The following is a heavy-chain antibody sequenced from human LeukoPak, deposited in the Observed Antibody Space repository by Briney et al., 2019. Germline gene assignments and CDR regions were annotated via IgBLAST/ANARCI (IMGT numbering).Heavy chain of an antibody. CDR3: ARDSSGYRFDY. J-gene: IGHJ4*02. D-gene: IGHD3-22*01. Sequence: NSSETLSLTCTVSGGSISSSSYYWGWIRQPPGKGLEWIGRIYYSGSTYDNPSLKSRYTITVDTSKNQFSLKLSSVTAADTAVYYCARDSSGYRFDYWGQGTLVTVSS. CDR1: GGSISSSSYY. V-gene: IGHV4-39*07. CDR2: IYYSGST.